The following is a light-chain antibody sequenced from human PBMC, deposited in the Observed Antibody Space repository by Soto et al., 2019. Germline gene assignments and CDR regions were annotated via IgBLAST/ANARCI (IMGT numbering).Light chain of an antibody. J-gene: IGLJ1*01. V-gene: IGLV1-44*01. Sequence: QSVLTQPPSASGTPGQRVTISCSGSSSNIGSNIVNWYQQLPGTAPKLVIYTNNQRPSGVPDRFSVSKSGTSASLAISGLQSEDEADYYCAAWDDSLNGDVFGTGTKLTVL. CDR2: TNN. CDR1: SSNIGSNI. CDR3: AAWDDSLNGDV.